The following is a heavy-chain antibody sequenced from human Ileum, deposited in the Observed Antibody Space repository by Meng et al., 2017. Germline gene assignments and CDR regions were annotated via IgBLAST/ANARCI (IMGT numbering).Heavy chain of an antibody. Sequence: QDKQGQVGEQGKRARATVKVSCKASRYTFNRNGVRWVRQVPGPGLEWLGWISDSSRNTNYAENLQSRVTLTTDTSTNTAYMELRSLQSDDTAVYYCARDFGRPIDFDYWGQGTLVTVSS. CDR2: ISDSSRNT. J-gene: IGHJ4*02. CDR3: ARDFGRPIDFDY. CDR1: RYTFNRNG. V-gene: IGHV1-18*01. D-gene: IGHD3-3*01.